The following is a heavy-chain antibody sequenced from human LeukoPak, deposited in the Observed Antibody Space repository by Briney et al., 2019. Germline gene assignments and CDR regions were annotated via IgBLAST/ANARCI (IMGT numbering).Heavy chain of an antibody. CDR3: ARGSGAVWLSSS. V-gene: IGHV4-38-2*02. Sequence: SETLSLTCTVSGYSISSGYYWDWIRQSPGKGLEWIGSIYHSGSTYYNPSMKSRVTISVDTSKNQFSLKLSSVTAADTAVYYCARGSGAVWLSSSWGQGTLVTVSS. D-gene: IGHD3-22*01. J-gene: IGHJ4*02. CDR1: GYSISSGYY. CDR2: IYHSGST.